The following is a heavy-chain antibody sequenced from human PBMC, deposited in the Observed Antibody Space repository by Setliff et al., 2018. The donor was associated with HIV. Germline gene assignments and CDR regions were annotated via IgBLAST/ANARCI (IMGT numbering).Heavy chain of an antibody. Sequence: SETLSPTCAVYGGSFSGYYWSWIRQPPGKGLEWIGEINHSGSTNYNPSLKSRVAISVDTSKNLFSLKMNSVTPADTAVYYCARGIENFWSGYIRWGQGTLVTVSS. CDR3: ARGIENFWSGYIR. J-gene: IGHJ4*02. CDR2: INHSGST. CDR1: GGSFSGYY. D-gene: IGHD3-3*01. V-gene: IGHV4-34*01.